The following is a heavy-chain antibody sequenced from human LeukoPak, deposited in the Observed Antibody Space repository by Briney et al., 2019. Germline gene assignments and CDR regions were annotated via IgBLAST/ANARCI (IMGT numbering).Heavy chain of an antibody. V-gene: IGHV4-4*02. CDR2: VYRSGST. CDR1: GFIFSNYAM. D-gene: IGHD5-18*01. CDR3: ARDRAMSI. Sequence: GSLRLSCAASGFIFSNYAMSWVRQPPGKGLEWIGEVYRSGSTKYNPSLKSRITMSVDTSKNQFSLNLSSVTAADTAIYYCARDRAMSIWGQGTVVTVSS. J-gene: IGHJ3*02.